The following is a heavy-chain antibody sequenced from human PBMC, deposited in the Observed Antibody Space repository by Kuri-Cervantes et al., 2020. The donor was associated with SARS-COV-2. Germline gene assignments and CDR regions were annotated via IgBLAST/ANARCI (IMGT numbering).Heavy chain of an antibody. V-gene: IGHV3-30*03. Sequence: GESLKISCATSGFTFSSYGMHWVRQAPGKGLEWVAVISYDGSNKYYADSVKGRFTISRDNSKNTLYLQMNSLRAEDTAVYYCASELLWFGECWGQGTLVTVSS. CDR2: ISYDGSNK. D-gene: IGHD3-10*01. CDR3: ASELLWFGEC. J-gene: IGHJ4*02. CDR1: GFTFSSYG.